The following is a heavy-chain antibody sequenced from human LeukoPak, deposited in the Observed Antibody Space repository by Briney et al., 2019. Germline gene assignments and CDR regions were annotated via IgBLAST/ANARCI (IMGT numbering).Heavy chain of an antibody. V-gene: IGHV3-7*01. CDR2: IKQDGSER. D-gene: IGHD3-22*01. CDR3: ANEGPRYYYDSSGYPDAFDI. J-gene: IGHJ3*02. CDR1: GFTLSSYW. Sequence: GGSLRLSCAASGFTLSSYWLGWVRLAPGKGREWVVNIKQDGSERYYVDAVKDPFTISIDNAKNSLYLQMNSLRAEDTAVYYCANEGPRYYYDSSGYPDAFDIWGQGTMVTVSS.